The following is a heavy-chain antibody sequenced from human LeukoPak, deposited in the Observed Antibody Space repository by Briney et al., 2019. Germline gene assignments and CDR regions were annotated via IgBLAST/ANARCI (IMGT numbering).Heavy chain of an antibody. J-gene: IGHJ3*01. CDR1: GFTFSGFW. V-gene: IGHV3-7*03. Sequence: GGSLRLSCAVSGFTFSGFWMSWSRQAPGKGLEWVASINSDGSEGYYADVVKGRFTISRGNAKNSPYLQINSLRAEDTAVYYCARSSYSSSSSVWGQGTMVTVSS. CDR2: INSDGSEG. CDR3: ARSSYSSSSSV. D-gene: IGHD6-6*01.